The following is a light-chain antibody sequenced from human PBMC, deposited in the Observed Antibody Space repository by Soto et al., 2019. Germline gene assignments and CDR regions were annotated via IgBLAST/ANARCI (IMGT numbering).Light chain of an antibody. CDR2: GAS. CDR3: QQYGSSSWT. Sequence: IVLTQSPAHMSLSPGERATLSCRASQSVSSYLAWYQQKPGQAPRLLIYGASNRATGIPDRFSGSGSGTDFTLTISRLEPEDFAVYYCQQYGSSSWTFGQGTKVDIK. J-gene: IGKJ1*01. CDR1: QSVSSY. V-gene: IGKV3-20*01.